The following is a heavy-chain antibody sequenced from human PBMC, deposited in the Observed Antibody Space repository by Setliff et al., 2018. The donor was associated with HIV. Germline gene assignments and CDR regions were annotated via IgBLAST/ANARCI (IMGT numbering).Heavy chain of an antibody. V-gene: IGHV4-4*07. CDR2: IYASGT. CDR3: ARGIAAAEGYFDY. D-gene: IGHD6-13*01. J-gene: IGHJ4*02. CDR1: GGSIGTYY. Sequence: SETLSLTCTVSGGSIGTYYWNWIRLPAGKGLEWIGRIYASGTNYNPSLKSRVTMSLDTSKRQFSLKLSSVTAADTAVYYCARGIAAAEGYFDYWGQGTLVTVSS.